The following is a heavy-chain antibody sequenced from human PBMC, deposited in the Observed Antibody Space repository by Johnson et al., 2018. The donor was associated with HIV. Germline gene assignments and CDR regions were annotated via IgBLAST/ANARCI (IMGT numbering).Heavy chain of an antibody. V-gene: IGHV3-20*04. CDR3: AKDMAYDSRGDAFGI. D-gene: IGHD3-22*01. CDR1: GFTFDDYG. Sequence: EVHLVESGGVVVQPGGSLRLSCAASGFTFDDYGLAWVRQAPGKGLEWVSGIPWNGAGTGYADSVKGRFTISRDNAKNSLYLQMNSLRAEESAFYYCAKDMAYDSRGDAFGIWGQGTMVIVSS. CDR2: IPWNGAGT. J-gene: IGHJ3*02.